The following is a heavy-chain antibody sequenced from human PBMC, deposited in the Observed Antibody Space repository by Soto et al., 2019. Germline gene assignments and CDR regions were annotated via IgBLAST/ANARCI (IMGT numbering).Heavy chain of an antibody. CDR2: ISGGGGST. CDR1: GFTFISYA. D-gene: IGHD3-22*01. V-gene: IGHV3-23*01. J-gene: IGHJ5*02. Sequence: GGSLRLSCAASGFTFISYAMSWVRQAPGKGLEWVSAISGGGGSTYYADSVKGRFTISRDNSKNTLYLQMNSLRAEDTAVYYCAKEQGYDSRGYSRRAFDTWGQGTLATVSS. CDR3: AKEQGYDSRGYSRRAFDT.